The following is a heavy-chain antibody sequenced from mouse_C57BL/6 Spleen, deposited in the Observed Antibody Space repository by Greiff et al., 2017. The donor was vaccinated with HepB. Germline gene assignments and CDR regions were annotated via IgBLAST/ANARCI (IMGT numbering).Heavy chain of an antibody. J-gene: IGHJ2*01. V-gene: IGHV1-61*01. CDR1: GYTFTSYW. CDR2: IYPSDSET. D-gene: IGHD2-2*01. CDR3: ARSGGYDGDY. Sequence: VQLQQPGAELVRPGSSVKLSCKASGYTFTSYWMDWVKQRPGQGLEWIGNIYPSDSETHYNQKFKDKATLTVDKSSSTAYMQLSSLTSEDSAVYYCARSGGYDGDYWGQGTTLTVSS.